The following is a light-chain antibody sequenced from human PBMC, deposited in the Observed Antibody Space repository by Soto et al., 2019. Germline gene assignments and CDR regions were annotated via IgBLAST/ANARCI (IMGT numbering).Light chain of an antibody. J-gene: IGLJ1*01. V-gene: IGLV2-8*01. CDR3: SSYSGTNYHYV. CDR1: SSDVGGYNY. CDR2: EVS. Sequence: QSVLIQPPSASGSFGQSVTISCTGTSSDVGGYNYVSWYQQHPGKAPKLMIYEVSERPSGVPDRFSGSKSGNTASLTVSGLQADDEADYYCSSYSGTNYHYVFGTGTKLTVL.